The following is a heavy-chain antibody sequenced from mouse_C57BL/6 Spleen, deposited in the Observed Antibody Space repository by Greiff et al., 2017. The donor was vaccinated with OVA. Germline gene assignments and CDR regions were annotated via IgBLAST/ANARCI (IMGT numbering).Heavy chain of an antibody. V-gene: IGHV1-52*01. CDR3: ARKRLPWYFDV. J-gene: IGHJ1*03. Sequence: QVQLQQPGAELVRPGSSVKLSCKASGYTFTSYWMHWVKQRPIQGLEWIGNIDPSDSETHYNQKFKDKATLTVDKSSSTAYMQLSSLTSEDSAVYYCARKRLPWYFDVWGTGTTVTVPS. CDR1: GYTFTSYW. D-gene: IGHD2-2*01. CDR2: IDPSDSET.